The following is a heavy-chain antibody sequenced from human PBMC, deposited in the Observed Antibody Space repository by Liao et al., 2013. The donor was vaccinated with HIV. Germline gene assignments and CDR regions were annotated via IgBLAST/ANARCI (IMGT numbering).Heavy chain of an antibody. CDR1: GGSISSSSYY. V-gene: IGHV4-39*07. D-gene: IGHD5-12*01. J-gene: IGHJ3*02. CDR2: IYYSGST. Sequence: QLQLHESGPGLVKPSETLSLTCTVSGGSISSSSYYWGWIRQPPGKGLEWIGSIYYSGSTYYNPSLKSRVTISVDTSKNQFSLKLTSVTAADTAVYYCARCRGYADAFDIWGQGTMVTVSS. CDR3: ARCRGYADAFDI.